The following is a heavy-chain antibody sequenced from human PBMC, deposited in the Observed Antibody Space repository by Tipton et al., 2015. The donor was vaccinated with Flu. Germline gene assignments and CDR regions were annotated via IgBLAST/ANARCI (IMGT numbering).Heavy chain of an antibody. CDR3: ARRGSDSYYYRGMDV. Sequence: LRLSCTVSGSSINSGSYWGWIRQFPGRGLEWIGYIYRDGSSYSNPSLRSRLTISIDVSMKQFSLKLRSMTAADTAVYYCARRGSDSYYYRGMDVWGQGTLVTVSS. D-gene: IGHD3-10*01. CDR1: GSSINSGSY. V-gene: IGHV4-31*02. CDR2: IYRDGSS. J-gene: IGHJ6*02.